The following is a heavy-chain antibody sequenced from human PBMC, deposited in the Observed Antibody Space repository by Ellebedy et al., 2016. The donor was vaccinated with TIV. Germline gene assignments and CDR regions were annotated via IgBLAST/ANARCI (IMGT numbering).Heavy chain of an antibody. D-gene: IGHD6-19*01. Sequence: PGGSLRLSCVASGFTFSNYAMSWVRQAPGKGLEWVSALGGSSENTYYADSVQGPFTISRDNSENTLYLQMNSLGAEDTAVYDCAKTASKGRGWRTPIDYWGQGTLVTVSS. CDR2: LGGSSENT. J-gene: IGHJ4*02. V-gene: IGHV3-23*01. CDR3: AKTASKGRGWRTPIDY. CDR1: GFTFSNYA.